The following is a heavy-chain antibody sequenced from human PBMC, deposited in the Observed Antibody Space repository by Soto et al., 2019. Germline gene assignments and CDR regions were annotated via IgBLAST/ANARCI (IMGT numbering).Heavy chain of an antibody. V-gene: IGHV3-15*01. CDR2: IKGEADGGTT. CDR1: GFTFSNAW. D-gene: IGHD3-22*01. J-gene: IGHJ4*02. CDR3: TTGLSNGYYNFDY. Sequence: PGGSLRLSCAAYGFTFSNAWMSWVRQAPGKGPEWVGRIKGEADGGTTDYAAPVKGIITISRDHSKDTFYLQMNSLKTEDTAVYYCTTGLSNGYYNFDYWGQGT.